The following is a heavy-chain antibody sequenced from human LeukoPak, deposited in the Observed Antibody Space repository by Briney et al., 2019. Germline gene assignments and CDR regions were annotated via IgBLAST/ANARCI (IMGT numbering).Heavy chain of an antibody. Sequence: ASVKVSCKASGYTFTSYGISWVRQAPGQGLEWMGWISAYNGNTNYAQKLQGRVTMTTDTSTSTAYMELRSLRSDATAVYYCARAPSYYGDYDYWGQGTLVTVSS. CDR3: ARAPSYYGDYDY. V-gene: IGHV1-18*01. CDR1: GYTFTSYG. J-gene: IGHJ4*02. CDR2: ISAYNGNT. D-gene: IGHD4-17*01.